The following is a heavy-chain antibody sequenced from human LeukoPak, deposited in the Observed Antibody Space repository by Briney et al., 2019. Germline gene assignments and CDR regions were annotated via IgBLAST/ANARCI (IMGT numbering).Heavy chain of an antibody. V-gene: IGHV4-59*12. CDR1: GGSISSYY. CDR3: ARDDDGGSYPNWFDP. Sequence: SETLSLTCTVSGGSISSYYWSWLRQPPGKGLEYIGYTHYSGSTNYNPSLKSRVTISLDTSGNQFSLKLSSVTAADTAVYYCARDDDGGSYPNWFDPWGQGTLVTVSS. CDR2: THYSGST. J-gene: IGHJ5*02. D-gene: IGHD1-26*01.